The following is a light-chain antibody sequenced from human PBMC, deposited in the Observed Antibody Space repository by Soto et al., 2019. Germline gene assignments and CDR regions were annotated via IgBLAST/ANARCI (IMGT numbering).Light chain of an antibody. CDR3: QQLNSSPFT. CDR2: AAS. CDR1: QGISSY. V-gene: IGKV1-9*01. Sequence: IQLTQSPSSLSASVGDRVTITCRASQGISSYLAWYQQKPGKAPKLLIYAASTLQSGVPSRFSGSGSGTDFTLTISSLQPEDIATYYCQQLNSSPFTFGPGTKVDIK. J-gene: IGKJ3*01.